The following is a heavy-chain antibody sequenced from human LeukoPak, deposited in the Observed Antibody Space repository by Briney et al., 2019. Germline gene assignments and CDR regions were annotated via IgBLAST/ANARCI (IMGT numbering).Heavy chain of an antibody. CDR3: ARVNGDYGGSFDF. Sequence: GGSLRLSCAASRFTFSNYWMSWVRQAPGKGLEWVANIKQDGSEKYYVDSVKGRFTISRDNARNSLYLQMNSLRAEDTAVYSCARVNGDYGGSFDFWGQGTLVTVSP. CDR1: RFTFSNYW. V-gene: IGHV3-7*04. CDR2: IKQDGSEK. J-gene: IGHJ4*02. D-gene: IGHD4-23*01.